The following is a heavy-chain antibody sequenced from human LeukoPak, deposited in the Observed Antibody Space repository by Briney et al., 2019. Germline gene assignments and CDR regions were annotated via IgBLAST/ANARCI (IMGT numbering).Heavy chain of an antibody. Sequence: ASVKVSCKVSGYTLTKLSMHWVRHAPRKGLEWMGGFDPEDGETIYAKKFQGRVTMTEDTSTDTAYMELSSLRSEDTAVYYCATVAGYNWFDPWGQGTLVTVSS. J-gene: IGHJ5*02. D-gene: IGHD5-12*01. CDR1: GYTLTKLS. CDR3: ATVAGYNWFDP. V-gene: IGHV1-24*01. CDR2: FDPEDGET.